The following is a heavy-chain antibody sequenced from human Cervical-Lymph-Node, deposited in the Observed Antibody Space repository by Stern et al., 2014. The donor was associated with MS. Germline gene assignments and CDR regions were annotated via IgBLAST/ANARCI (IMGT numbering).Heavy chain of an antibody. CDR1: GFIFDDYC. D-gene: IGHD2-8*02. CDR2: INSNCGST. CDR3: ARAFCTGGVCYSFPFYGMDV. J-gene: IGHJ6*02. Sequence: EVQLVESGGGVGRPGGSLRLSCAASGFIFDDYCMSWVRQAPGKGPEWVSAINSNCGSTDYAASVKGRFTISRDNAKKSLYLRMNSLRVEDTAVYHCARAFCTGGVCYSFPFYGMDVWGQGTTVTVSS. V-gene: IGHV3-20*01.